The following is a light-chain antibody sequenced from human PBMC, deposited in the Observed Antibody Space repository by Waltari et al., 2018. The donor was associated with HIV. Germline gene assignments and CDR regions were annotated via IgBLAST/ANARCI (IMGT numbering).Light chain of an antibody. CDR2: LAS. CDR1: QSLTHNNGNNY. V-gene: IGKV2-28*01. CDR3: LQSLHTPRFS. Sequence: EIVLTQSPLSLPVAPGESASISCRVSQSLTHNNGNNYLDWYVQKPGQSPQLLIYLASHRTSGVPERFSGSGSGTNFTMKITRVEAEDVGTYYCLQSLHTPRFSFGPGTKVDI. J-gene: IGKJ3*01.